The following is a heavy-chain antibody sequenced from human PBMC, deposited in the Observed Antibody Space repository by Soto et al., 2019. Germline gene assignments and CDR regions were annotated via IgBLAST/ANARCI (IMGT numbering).Heavy chain of an antibody. V-gene: IGHV1-46*01. CDR3: ARWGRVVTSLPHSPYGMDV. Sequence: SVKVSCKASGYTFTSYYMHWVRQAPGQGLEWMGIINPSGGSTSYAQKFQGRVTMTRDTSTSTVYMELSSLRSEDTAVYYCARWGRVVTSLPHSPYGMDVWGQGTTVTVSS. CDR2: INPSGGST. D-gene: IGHD3-16*01. J-gene: IGHJ6*02. CDR1: GYTFTSYY.